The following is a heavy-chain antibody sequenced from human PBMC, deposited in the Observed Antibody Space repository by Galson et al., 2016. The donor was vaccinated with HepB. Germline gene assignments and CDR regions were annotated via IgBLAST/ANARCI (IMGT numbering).Heavy chain of an antibody. V-gene: IGHV5-51*03. D-gene: IGHD3-3*01. CDR1: GYKFSSHW. CDR3: ARGDFWSGYYYYGMEA. CDR2: IYPGDSDT. J-gene: IGHJ6*02. Sequence: QSGAEVKKPGESLRIACKASGYKFSSHWIGWVRQMPGKGLEWMAIIYPGDSDTKNTPAFQGQITISADTSISTAYLQWSSLRASDTAIYYCARGDFWSGYYYYGMEAWGQGTTVTVS.